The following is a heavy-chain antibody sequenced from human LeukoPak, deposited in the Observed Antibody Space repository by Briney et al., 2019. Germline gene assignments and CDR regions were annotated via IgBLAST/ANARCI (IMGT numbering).Heavy chain of an antibody. Sequence: GGSLRLSCAASGFTFSSYEMNWVRQAPGKGLEWVSYISTSGSTIYYADSVKGRFTMSRDNAKNSLYLQMNSLRAEDTAVYYCAREGQLAEFDYWGQGTLVTVSS. D-gene: IGHD6-6*01. CDR3: AREGQLAEFDY. J-gene: IGHJ4*02. CDR1: GFTFSSYE. V-gene: IGHV3-48*03. CDR2: ISTSGSTI.